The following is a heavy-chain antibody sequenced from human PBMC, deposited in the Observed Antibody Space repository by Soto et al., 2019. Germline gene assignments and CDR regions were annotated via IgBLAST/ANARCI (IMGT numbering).Heavy chain of an antibody. D-gene: IGHD3-16*01. Sequence: SETLSLTCTVSGGSISSYYWSWIRQPPGKGLEWIGYIYYSGSTNYNPSLKSRVTISVDTSKNQFSLKLSSVTAADTAVYYCATGGGLDYYYYYGMDVWGQGTTVTVSS. CDR3: ATGGGLDYYYYYGMDV. CDR1: GGSISSYY. J-gene: IGHJ6*02. V-gene: IGHV4-59*01. CDR2: IYYSGST.